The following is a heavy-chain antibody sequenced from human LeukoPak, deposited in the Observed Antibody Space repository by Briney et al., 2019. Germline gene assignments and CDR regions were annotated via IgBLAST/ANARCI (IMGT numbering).Heavy chain of an antibody. V-gene: IGHV1-2*02. CDR2: INPNSGDT. CDR1: GYTFTGYY. Sequence: ASVKVSCKASGYTFTGYYLHWVRQAPGQGLEWMGWINPNSGDTNYAQKFQGRVTMTRDTSISTAYMELRRLRSDDTAVYYCARGGGSAAGVFDYWGQGTLVTVSS. CDR3: ARGGGSAAGVFDY. D-gene: IGHD6-13*01. J-gene: IGHJ4*02.